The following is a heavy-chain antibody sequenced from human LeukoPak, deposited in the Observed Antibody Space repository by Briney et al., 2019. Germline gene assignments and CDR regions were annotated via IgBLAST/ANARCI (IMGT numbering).Heavy chain of an antibody. V-gene: IGHV3-7*01. CDR1: GFTFSDYW. CDR3: ARDIPSGFYTPDY. CDR2: IETDGDQK. Sequence: GGSLRLSCVASGFTFSDYWMSWVRQAPGNGLEWVANIETDGDQKNYVDSVKGRFAISRDNARNSLYLQMNSLRDEDTSVYYCARDIPSGFYTPDYWGRGTLVTVSS. D-gene: IGHD5-12*01. J-gene: IGHJ4*02.